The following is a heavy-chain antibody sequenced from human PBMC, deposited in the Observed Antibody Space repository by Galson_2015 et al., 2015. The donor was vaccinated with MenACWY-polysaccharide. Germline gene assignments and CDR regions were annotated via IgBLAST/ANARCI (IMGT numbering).Heavy chain of an antibody. D-gene: IGHD2-15*01. CDR1: GFTFSSYS. J-gene: IGHJ4*02. V-gene: IGHV3-21*01. Sequence: SLRLSCAASGFTFSSYSMNWVRQAPGKGLEWVSSISSSSSYIYYADSMKGRFTISRDNAKNSLYLQMNSLRAEDTAVYYCAREGVGPHYCSGGSCYPYWGQGTLVTVSS. CDR3: AREGVGPHYCSGGSCYPY. CDR2: ISSSSSYI.